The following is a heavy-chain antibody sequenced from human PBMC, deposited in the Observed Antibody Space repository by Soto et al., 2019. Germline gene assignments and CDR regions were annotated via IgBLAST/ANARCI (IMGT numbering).Heavy chain of an antibody. CDR1: GFTFSNYG. J-gene: IGHJ4*02. D-gene: IGHD3-16*01. CDR2: IWFDGSNK. CDR3: ARERGPRLPDY. Sequence: QVQLVESGGGVVQPGRSLRLSCTTSGFTFSNYGMYWVRQAPGKGLEWVAAIWFDGSNKYYADSVKGRFTIFKDNSKNTLVLQMNSLRAEDTAVYYCARERGPRLPDYWGQGTLVTVSS. V-gene: IGHV3-33*01.